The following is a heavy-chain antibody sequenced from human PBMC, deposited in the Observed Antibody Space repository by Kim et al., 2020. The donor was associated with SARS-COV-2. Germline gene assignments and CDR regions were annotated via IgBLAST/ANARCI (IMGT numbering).Heavy chain of an antibody. CDR3: ARSSLVDFDY. Sequence: GGANYAPRFQGRVTMTRDTSISAVYLEMTRLRSDDTSVYYCARSSLVDFDYWGEDTLVTVSS. V-gene: IGHV1-2*02. CDR2: GGA. J-gene: IGHJ4*02. D-gene: IGHD6-6*01.